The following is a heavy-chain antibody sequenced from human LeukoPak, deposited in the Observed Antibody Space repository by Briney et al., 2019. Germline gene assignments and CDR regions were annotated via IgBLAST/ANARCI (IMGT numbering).Heavy chain of an antibody. D-gene: IGHD3-10*01. CDR3: ARDRHYYGSTRADIGYYYYYMDV. J-gene: IGHJ6*03. CDR2: IYYSGST. Sequence: SETLSLTCTVSGGSISSSSYYWGWIRQPPGKGLEWIGSIYYSGSTYYNPSLKSRVTISVDTSKNQFSLKLSSVTAADTAVYYCARDRHYYGSTRADIGYYYYYMDVWGKGTTVTVSS. V-gene: IGHV4-39*07. CDR1: GGSISSSSYY.